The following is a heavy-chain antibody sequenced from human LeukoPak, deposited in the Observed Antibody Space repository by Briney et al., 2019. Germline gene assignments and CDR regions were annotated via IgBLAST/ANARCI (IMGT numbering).Heavy chain of an antibody. CDR1: GGSISSYY. V-gene: IGHV4-4*07. Sequence: SETLSLTFTVSGGSISSYYWSWIRPPAGKGLEWIGRIYTSGSTNYNPSLKSRVTMSVDTSKNQFSLKLSSVTAADTAVYYCARAHVASPIYYFDYWGQGTLVTVSS. D-gene: IGHD2-15*01. CDR3: ARAHVASPIYYFDY. CDR2: IYTSGST. J-gene: IGHJ4*02.